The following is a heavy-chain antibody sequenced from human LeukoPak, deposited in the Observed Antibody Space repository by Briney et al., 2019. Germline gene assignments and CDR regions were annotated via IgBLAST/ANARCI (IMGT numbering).Heavy chain of an antibody. J-gene: IGHJ3*02. Sequence: GASVKVSCKASGYTFTSYAMNWVRQAPGQGLEWMGWINTNTGNPTYAQGFTGRFVFSLEHSVSTAYLQISSLKAEETAVYYCARVCDRRYYHDAFDIWGQGTMVTVSS. CDR2: INTNTGNP. D-gene: IGHD1-26*01. CDR3: ARVCDRRYYHDAFDI. CDR1: GYTFTSYA. V-gene: IGHV7-4-1*02.